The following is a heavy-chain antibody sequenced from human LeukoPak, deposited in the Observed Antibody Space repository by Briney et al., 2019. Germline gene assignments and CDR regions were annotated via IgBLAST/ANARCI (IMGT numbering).Heavy chain of an antibody. CDR2: ISYDGSNK. J-gene: IGHJ6*02. V-gene: IGHV3-30-3*01. CDR1: GFTFSSYA. D-gene: IGHD3-3*01. CDR3: ARDLHPSYDFWSGYLAPYYYYYGMDV. Sequence: GGSLRLSCAASGFTFSSYAMHWVSQAPGKGLEWVAVISYDGSNKYYADSVKGRFTISRDNSKNTLYLQMNSLRAEDTAVYYCARDLHPSYDFWSGYLAPYYYYYGMDVWGQGTTVTVSS.